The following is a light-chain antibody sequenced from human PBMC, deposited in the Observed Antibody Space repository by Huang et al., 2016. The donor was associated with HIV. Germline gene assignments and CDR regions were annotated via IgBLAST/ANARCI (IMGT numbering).Light chain of an antibody. CDR2: GAS. Sequence: VMTQSPATLSVSPGERATLSCRASHSVSNNLAWYQQKPGQAPRRLIYGASTRATDVPARFTGSGSGTDFALTISRLQSDDFAVYYCQQYDNWPPAYTFGQGTKLEIK. CDR1: HSVSNN. V-gene: IGKV3-15*01. CDR3: QQYDNWPPAYT. J-gene: IGKJ2*01.